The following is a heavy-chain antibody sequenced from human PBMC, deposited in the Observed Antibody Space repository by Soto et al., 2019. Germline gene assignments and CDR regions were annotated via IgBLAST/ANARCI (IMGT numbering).Heavy chain of an antibody. CDR3: ARDLRIAAPEDAFDP. CDR1: GGSFSGYY. J-gene: IGHJ5*02. Sequence: SETLSLTCAVYGGSFSGYYWSWIRQPPGKGLEWIGEINHSGSTNYNPSLKSRVTISVDTSKNQFSLKLGSVTAADTAVYYCARDLRIAAPEDAFDPWGQGTLVTVSS. V-gene: IGHV4-34*01. D-gene: IGHD6-6*01. CDR2: INHSGST.